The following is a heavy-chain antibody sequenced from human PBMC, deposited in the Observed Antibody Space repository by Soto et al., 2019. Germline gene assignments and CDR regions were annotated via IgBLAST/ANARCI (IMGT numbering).Heavy chain of an antibody. V-gene: IGHV4-59*01. CDR3: ARVLAARISGMDV. CDR1: GGSISSYY. D-gene: IGHD6-6*01. CDR2: IYYSGRT. Sequence: PSETLSLTCTVPGGSISSYYWSWIRQSPGKGLEWIGCIYYSGRTNYNPSLKSRVTISVEMSKNQFSLKLSSVTAADTAVYYCARVLAARISGMDVWGQGTTVTVSS. J-gene: IGHJ6*02.